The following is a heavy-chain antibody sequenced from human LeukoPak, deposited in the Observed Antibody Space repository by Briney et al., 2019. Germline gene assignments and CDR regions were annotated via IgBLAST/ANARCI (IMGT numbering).Heavy chain of an antibody. J-gene: IGHJ4*02. D-gene: IGHD2-21*02. Sequence: SGPTLVKPTQTLTLTCTLSGFGLSTPRASVGWIRHPPAKALEWIALIYWDDDTRYSPSLNNRVTIIRDTSKNQVVLTMTNMNPVDTATYYCARSSDLSIAFDYWGQGTLVTVSS. V-gene: IGHV2-5*02. CDR3: ARSSDLSIAFDY. CDR2: IYWDDDT. CDR1: GFGLSTPRAS.